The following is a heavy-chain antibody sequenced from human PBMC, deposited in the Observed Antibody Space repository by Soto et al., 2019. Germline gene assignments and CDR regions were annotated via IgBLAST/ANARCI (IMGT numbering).Heavy chain of an antibody. V-gene: IGHV5-51*01. J-gene: IGHJ6*03. D-gene: IGHD1-20*01. Sequence: GESLKISCKGSGYSFTSYRIGWVRQMPGKGLEWMGIIYPGDSDTRYSPSFQGQVTISADKSISTAYLQWSSLKASDTAMYYCARHVQWITGPMYYYYMEVWGKGTTVTVSS. CDR3: ARHVQWITGPMYYYYMEV. CDR1: GYSFTSYR. CDR2: IYPGDSDT.